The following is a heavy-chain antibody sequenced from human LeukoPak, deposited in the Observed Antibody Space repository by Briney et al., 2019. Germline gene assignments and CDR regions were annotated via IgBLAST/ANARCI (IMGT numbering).Heavy chain of an antibody. J-gene: IGHJ5*02. CDR1: GYTFTRYG. D-gene: IGHD3-16*02. CDR2: ISAYNGNT. V-gene: IGHV1-18*01. CDR3: ARESAYDYVWGSYLNL. Sequence: ASVKVSCKASGYTFTRYGISWVGQAPGQGLEWMGWISAYNGNTNYAQKLQGRVTMTTDTSTSTAYMELRSLRSDDTAVYYCARESAYDYVWGSYLNLWGQGTLVTVSS.